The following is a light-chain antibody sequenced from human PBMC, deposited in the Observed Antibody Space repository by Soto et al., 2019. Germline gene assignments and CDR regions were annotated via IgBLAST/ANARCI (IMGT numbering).Light chain of an antibody. V-gene: IGLV2-14*03. CDR2: DVS. J-gene: IGLJ2*01. CDR3: CSYASTSTRV. Sequence: QSALTQPASVSGSPGQSITISCAGTSSDVGGYNSVPWYQQHPGEAPKLMIYDVSYRPSGVSSRFSGSKSGNTASLTISNLQAGDEADYYCCSYASTSTRVFGGGTKVTVL. CDR1: SSDVGGYNS.